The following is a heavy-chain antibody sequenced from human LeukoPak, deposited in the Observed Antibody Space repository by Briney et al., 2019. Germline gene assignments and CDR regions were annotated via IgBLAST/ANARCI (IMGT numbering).Heavy chain of an antibody. D-gene: IGHD2-2*01. CDR3: ARWYVVPAASLYYYYGMDV. CDR1: GFTFRSYG. V-gene: IGHV3-33*01. J-gene: IGHJ6*02. Sequence: GGSLRLSCAASGFTFRSYGMHWVRQAPGKGLEWVAVIWYDGSNKYYADSVKGRFTVSRDNSKNTLYLQMNSLRAEDTAVYYCARWYVVPAASLYYYYGMDVWGQGTTVTVSS. CDR2: IWYDGSNK.